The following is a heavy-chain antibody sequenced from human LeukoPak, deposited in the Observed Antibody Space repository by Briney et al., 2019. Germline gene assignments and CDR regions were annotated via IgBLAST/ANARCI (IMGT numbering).Heavy chain of an antibody. J-gene: IGHJ4*02. V-gene: IGHV4-59*01. D-gene: IGHD4-23*01. CDR2: IYYSGST. Sequence: SETLSLTCTVSGGSIGSYYWSWIRQPPGKGLEWIGYIYYSGSTNYNPSLKSRVTISVDTSKNQFSLKLSSVTAADTAVYYCARAFYGGNIDYWGQGTLVTVSS. CDR1: GGSIGSYY. CDR3: ARAFYGGNIDY.